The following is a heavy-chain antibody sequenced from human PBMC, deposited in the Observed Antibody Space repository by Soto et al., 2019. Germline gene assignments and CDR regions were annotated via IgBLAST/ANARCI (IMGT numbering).Heavy chain of an antibody. Sequence: GGSLRLSCAASGFAFRSYNMNWVRQAPGKGLEWGASISSGSSNIYYADSVKGRFTISRDNAKNSLYLQMDSLRAEDSAVYYGASATVVTATFDFWGQGTLVTVSS. V-gene: IGHV3-21*01. J-gene: IGHJ4*02. CDR3: ASATVVTATFDF. CDR2: ISSGSSNI. CDR1: GFAFRSYN. D-gene: IGHD2-21*02.